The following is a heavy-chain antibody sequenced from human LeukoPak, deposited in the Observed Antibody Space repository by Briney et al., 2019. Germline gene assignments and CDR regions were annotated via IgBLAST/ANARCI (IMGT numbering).Heavy chain of an antibody. CDR1: GYTFTSYG. CDR2: ISAYNGNT. V-gene: IGHV1-18*01. Sequence: ASVKVSCKASGYTFTSYGISWVRQAPGQGLEWMGWISAYNGNTNYAQKLQGRVTMTTDTSTSTAYMELRSPRSDDTAVYYCARDTMITFGGVIYYGMDVWGQGTTVTVSS. CDR3: ARDTMITFGGVIYYGMDV. D-gene: IGHD3-16*01. J-gene: IGHJ6*02.